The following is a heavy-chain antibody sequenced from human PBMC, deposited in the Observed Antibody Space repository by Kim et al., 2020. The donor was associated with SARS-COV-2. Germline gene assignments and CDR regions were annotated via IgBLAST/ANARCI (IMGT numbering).Heavy chain of an antibody. J-gene: IGHJ4*02. CDR2: INHSGST. CDR1: GGSFSGYY. CDR3: ARVRMATITGLDY. Sequence: SETLSLTCAVYGGSFSGYYWSWIRQPPGKGLEWIGEINHSGSTNYNPSLKSRVTISVDTSKNQFSLKLSSVTAADTAVYYCARVRMATITGLDYWGQGTLVTVSS. D-gene: IGHD5-12*01. V-gene: IGHV4-34*01.